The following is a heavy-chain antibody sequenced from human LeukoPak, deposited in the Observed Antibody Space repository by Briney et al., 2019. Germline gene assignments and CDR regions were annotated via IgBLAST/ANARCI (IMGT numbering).Heavy chain of an antibody. Sequence: PGGSLRLSCAASGFTFDDYTMHWVRQAPGKGLEWVSGISWNSGIIAYADSVKGRFTISRDNTKNSLYLQMNSLRAEDTALYYCAKYFPTPFYFDYWGQGTLVTVSS. V-gene: IGHV3-9*01. CDR1: GFTFDDYT. D-gene: IGHD2-15*01. CDR2: ISWNSGII. J-gene: IGHJ4*02. CDR3: AKYFPTPFYFDY.